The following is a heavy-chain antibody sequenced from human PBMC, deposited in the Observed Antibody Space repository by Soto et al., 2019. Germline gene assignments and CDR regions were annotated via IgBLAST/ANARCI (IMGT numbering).Heavy chain of an antibody. J-gene: IGHJ5*02. Sequence: VKVSCKASGYTFTSYAMHWVRQAPGQRLEWMGWINAGNGNTKYSQKFQGRVTITRDTSASTAYMELSSLRSEDTAVYYCAKSPVFENWFYPWGQGTLVTVSS. CDR1: GYTFTSYA. CDR3: AKSPVFENWFYP. CDR2: INAGNGNT. V-gene: IGHV1-3*01.